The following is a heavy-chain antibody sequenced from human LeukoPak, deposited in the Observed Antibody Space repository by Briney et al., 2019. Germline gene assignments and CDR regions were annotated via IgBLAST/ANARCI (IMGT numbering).Heavy chain of an antibody. J-gene: IGHJ4*02. CDR2: ISSSSSYL. D-gene: IGHD6-19*01. Sequence: GGSLRLSCAASGFTFSSYSMNWVRQAPGKGLEWVSSISSSSSYLNYADSVKGRFTISRDNAKNSLYLQMNSLRAEDTAVYYCARPSGSGWYWSIYYFDYWGQGTLVTVSS. CDR3: ARPSGSGWYWSIYYFDY. V-gene: IGHV3-21*01. CDR1: GFTFSSYS.